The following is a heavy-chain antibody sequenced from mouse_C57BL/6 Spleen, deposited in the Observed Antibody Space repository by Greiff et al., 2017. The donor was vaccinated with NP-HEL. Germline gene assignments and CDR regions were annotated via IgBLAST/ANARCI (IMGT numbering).Heavy chain of an antibody. D-gene: IGHD1-1*01. Sequence: EVKLVESGGGLVKPGGSLKLSCAASGFTFSDYGMHWVRQAPEKGLEWVAYISSGSSTIYYADTVKGRFTISSDNAKNTLFLQMTSLRSEDTAMSYCARQDYGSPGWFAYWGQGTLVTVSA. CDR3: ARQDYGSPGWFAY. CDR2: ISSGSSTI. CDR1: GFTFSDYG. J-gene: IGHJ3*01. V-gene: IGHV5-17*01.